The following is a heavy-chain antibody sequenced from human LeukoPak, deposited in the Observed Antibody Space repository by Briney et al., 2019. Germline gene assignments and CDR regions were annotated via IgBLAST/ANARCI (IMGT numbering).Heavy chain of an antibody. Sequence: PSQTLSLTCTVSGGSISSGGYYWSWIRQHPGKGLEWIGYIYYSGSTYYNPSLKSRVTISVDTSKNQFSLKLSSVTAADTAVYYCARVSFSGYSHDNFDYWGQGTLVTVSS. CDR1: GGSISSGGYY. D-gene: IGHD5-12*01. CDR2: IYYSGST. J-gene: IGHJ4*02. CDR3: ARVSFSGYSHDNFDY. V-gene: IGHV4-31*03.